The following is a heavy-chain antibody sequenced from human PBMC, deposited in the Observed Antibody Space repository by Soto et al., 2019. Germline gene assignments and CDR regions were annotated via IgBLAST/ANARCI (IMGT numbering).Heavy chain of an antibody. Sequence: QLQLQESGPGLVKPSETLSLTCTSSGDSISDSSFYWAWIRQPPGKGLEWIGSIYYKGYTKYNPSIESPVTITVDTSRNQFSLRLSSVTAADTAVYFCARHPDYGGNYYYYGMDVWGPGTTVIVSS. D-gene: IGHD4-17*01. J-gene: IGHJ6*02. CDR2: IYYKGYT. CDR3: ARHPDYGGNYYYYGMDV. CDR1: GDSISDSSFY. V-gene: IGHV4-39*01.